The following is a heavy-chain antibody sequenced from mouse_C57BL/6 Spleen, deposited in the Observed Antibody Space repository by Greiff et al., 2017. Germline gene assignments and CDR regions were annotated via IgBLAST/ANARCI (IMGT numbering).Heavy chain of an antibody. D-gene: IGHD2-5*01. CDR1: GYTFTDYY. Sequence: VQLQQSGPELVKPGASVKISCKASGYTFTDYYMNWVKQSHGKSLEWIGDINPNNGGTSYNQKFKGKATLTVDKSSSTAYMELRSLTSEDSAVYYCARVASGSYYSNYWGQGTTLTVSS. CDR2: INPNNGGT. J-gene: IGHJ2*01. V-gene: IGHV1-26*01. CDR3: ARVASGSYYSNY.